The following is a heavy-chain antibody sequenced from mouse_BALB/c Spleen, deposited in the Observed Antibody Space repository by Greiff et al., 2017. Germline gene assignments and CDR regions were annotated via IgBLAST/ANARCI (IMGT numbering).Heavy chain of an antibody. CDR1: GFTFSSYT. J-gene: IGHJ3*01. CDR3: ARGSPAWFAY. V-gene: IGHV5-12-2*01. CDR2: ISNGGGST. Sequence: EVMLVESGGGLVQPGGSLKLSCAASGFTFSSYTMSWVRQTPEKRLEWVAYISNGGGSTYYPDTVKGRFTISRDNAKNTLYLQMSSLKSEDTAMYYCARGSPAWFAYWGQGTLVTVSA.